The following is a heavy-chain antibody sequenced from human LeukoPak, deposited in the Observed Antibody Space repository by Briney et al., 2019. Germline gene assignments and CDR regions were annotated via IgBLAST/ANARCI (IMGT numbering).Heavy chain of an antibody. V-gene: IGHV4-34*01. Sequence: PSETLSLTCAVYSGSFSGYYWTWIRQPPGKGLEWIGEINHNEGSRYNPSLESRVTISVDTSKNQFSLKLSSVTAADTAVYYCARTPNPIHYYGSGSSQYYYYMDVWGKGTTVTVSS. CDR2: INHNEGS. CDR1: SGSFSGYY. CDR3: ARTPNPIHYYGSGSSQYYYYMDV. J-gene: IGHJ6*03. D-gene: IGHD3-10*01.